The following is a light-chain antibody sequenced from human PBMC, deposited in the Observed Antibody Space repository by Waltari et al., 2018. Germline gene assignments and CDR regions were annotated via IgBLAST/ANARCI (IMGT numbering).Light chain of an antibody. CDR2: DAS. CDR3: QHYVRLPAT. CDR1: QSISRP. Sequence: EIILTQSPGTLSLSPGERATLSCRASQSISRPLAWYQQKPGKAPRLLIYDASTRATVIPDRFSGSGSGTDFSLTISRLEPEDSAVYYCQHYVRLPATFGQGTKVEIK. V-gene: IGKV3-20*01. J-gene: IGKJ1*01.